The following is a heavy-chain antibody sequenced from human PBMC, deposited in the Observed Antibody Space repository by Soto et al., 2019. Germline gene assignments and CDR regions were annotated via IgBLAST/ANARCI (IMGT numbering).Heavy chain of an antibody. D-gene: IGHD3-22*01. CDR1: ENRYTTDV. V-gene: IGHV5-51*01. Sequence: PGESVMSSGKGTENRYTTDVVGWVSQMPGKGLEWMGIIYPGDSDTRYSPSFQGQVTISADKSISTAYLQWSSLKASDTAMYYCARLYYSDSSGYPNTARKHDAFDIWGQGTMVT. J-gene: IGHJ3*02. CDR2: IYPGDSDT. CDR3: ARLYYSDSSGYPNTARKHDAFDI.